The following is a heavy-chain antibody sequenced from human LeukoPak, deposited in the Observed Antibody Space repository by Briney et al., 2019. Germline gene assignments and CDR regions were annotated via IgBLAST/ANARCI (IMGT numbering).Heavy chain of an antibody. J-gene: IGHJ4*02. Sequence: GSLRLSCAASGFTFSSYAMSWVRQAPGKGLEWVSAISGSGGSTYYADSVKGRFTISRDNSKNTLYLQMNSLRAEDTAVYYCAKNVLRVRIIDYWGQGTLVTVSS. D-gene: IGHD2-8*01. CDR3: AKNVLRVRIIDY. CDR2: ISGSGGST. CDR1: GFTFSSYA. V-gene: IGHV3-23*01.